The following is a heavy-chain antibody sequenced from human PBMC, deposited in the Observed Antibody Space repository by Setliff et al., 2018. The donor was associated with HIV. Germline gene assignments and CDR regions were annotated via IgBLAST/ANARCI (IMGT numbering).Heavy chain of an antibody. J-gene: IGHJ4*02. Sequence: GGSLRLSCAASGFTFSSYSMNWVRQAPGKGLEWVSHISSSTNTIYYADSVKGRFTISRDNAKNSLYLQMNSLRAEDTAVYYCARDREYYDSSGSYYFDYWGQGTLVTVSS. CDR3: ARDREYYDSSGSYYFDY. CDR2: ISSSTNTI. D-gene: IGHD3-22*01. V-gene: IGHV3-48*01. CDR1: GFTFSSYS.